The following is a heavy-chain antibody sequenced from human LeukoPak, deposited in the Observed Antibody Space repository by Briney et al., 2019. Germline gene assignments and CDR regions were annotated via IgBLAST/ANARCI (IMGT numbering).Heavy chain of an antibody. CDR3: ARGTTVTSDY. V-gene: IGHV3-33*01. D-gene: IGHD4-17*01. Sequence: GGSLRLSCAASGFTFSGYGMHWVRQAPGKGLEWVAVIWYDGSNDDYADSVKGRFTISRDNSKNTLYLQMNSLRAEDTAVYYCARGTTVTSDYWGQGTLVTVSS. J-gene: IGHJ4*02. CDR2: IWYDGSND. CDR1: GFTFSGYG.